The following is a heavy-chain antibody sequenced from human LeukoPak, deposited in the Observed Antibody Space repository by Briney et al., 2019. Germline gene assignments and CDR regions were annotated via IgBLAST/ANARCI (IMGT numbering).Heavy chain of an antibody. V-gene: IGHV1-18*01. CDR3: ARDRVTTVTTHFDY. Sequence: ASVKVSCKASGYTFTSYGISWVRQAPGHGLEWMGWISAYNGNTNYAQKLQGRVTIATDTSTSTVYMELRSLRSDDTAVYYCARDRVTTVTTHFDYWGQGTLVTVSS. D-gene: IGHD4-17*01. J-gene: IGHJ4*02. CDR2: ISAYNGNT. CDR1: GYTFTSYG.